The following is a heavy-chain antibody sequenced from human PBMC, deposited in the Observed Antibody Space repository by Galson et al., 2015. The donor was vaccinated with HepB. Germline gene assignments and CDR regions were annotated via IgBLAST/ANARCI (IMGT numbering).Heavy chain of an antibody. CDR3: ARDYDPGARPLWYFDL. V-gene: IGHV1-69-2*01. Sequence: VKVSCKVSGYTFTDYYMHWVQQAPGKGLEWMGLVDPEDGETIYAEKFQGRVTITADTSTDTAYMELSSPRAEDTAVYYCARDYDPGARPLWYFDLWGRGTLVTVSS. D-gene: IGHD5-12*01. J-gene: IGHJ2*01. CDR2: VDPEDGET. CDR1: GYTFTDYY.